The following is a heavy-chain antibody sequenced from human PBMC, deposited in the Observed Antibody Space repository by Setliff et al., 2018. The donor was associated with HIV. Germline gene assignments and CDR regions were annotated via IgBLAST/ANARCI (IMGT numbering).Heavy chain of an antibody. CDR1: GFTFDDYA. CDR2: INWNGGRT. V-gene: IGHV3-43D*03. Sequence: PGGSLRLSCAASGFTFDDYAMYWVRQAPGKALEWVSLINWNGGRTFYSDSVKGRFTISRDNSENFLHLQMHSLRLDDTAIYYCAKTTGSVLGTYYFDSWGQGTRVTVSS. J-gene: IGHJ4*02. D-gene: IGHD3-16*01. CDR3: AKTTGSVLGTYYFDS.